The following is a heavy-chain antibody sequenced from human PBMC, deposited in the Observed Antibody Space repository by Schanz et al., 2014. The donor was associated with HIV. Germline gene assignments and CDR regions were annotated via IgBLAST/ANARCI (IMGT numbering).Heavy chain of an antibody. CDR1: GFTLKTYA. CDR2: ISGSSIT. CDR3: AKEWYYGSGSMDYGLDV. J-gene: IGHJ6*02. V-gene: IGHV3-23*04. Sequence: VQLVESGGGVVQPGRSLRLSCVVSGFTLKTYAMTWVRQAPGKGLEWVSGISGSSITYSADSVKGRFTISRDNSKNTLYLQMNSLRAEDTAVYYCAKEWYYGSGSMDYGLDVWGQGTTVTVSS. D-gene: IGHD3-10*01.